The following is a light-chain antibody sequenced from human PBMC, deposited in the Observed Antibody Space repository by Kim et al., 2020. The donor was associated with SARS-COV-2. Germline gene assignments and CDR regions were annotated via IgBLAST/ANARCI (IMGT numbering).Light chain of an antibody. CDR2: DVS. Sequence: QSITISCTGTSSDVGGYHYVSWYQQHPGKAPKLMIYDVSNRPSGVSNRFSGSKSGNTASLTISGLQAEDEADYYCSSYTSTSTLGVFGGGTQLTVL. J-gene: IGLJ3*02. CDR1: SSDVGGYHY. CDR3: SSYTSTSTLGV. V-gene: IGLV2-14*03.